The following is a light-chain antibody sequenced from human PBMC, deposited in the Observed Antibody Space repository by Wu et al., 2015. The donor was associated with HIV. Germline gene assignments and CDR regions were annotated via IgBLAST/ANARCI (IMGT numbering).Light chain of an antibody. CDR2: DAT. V-gene: IGKV1-33*01. Sequence: DIQMTQSPSSLSASVGDRVTITCQASQDISTYVNWYQQKPGKAPKLLIYDATNLHTGVPSRFSGSGSGTDFTFSISSLQPEDIATYYCQQYNDVKWAAITFGQGTQLEIQ. CDR1: QDISTY. J-gene: IGKJ5*01. CDR3: QQYNDVKWAAIT.